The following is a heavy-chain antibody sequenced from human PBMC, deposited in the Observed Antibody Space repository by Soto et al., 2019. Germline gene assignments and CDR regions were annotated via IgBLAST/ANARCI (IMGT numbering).Heavy chain of an antibody. J-gene: IGHJ4*02. CDR2: INPNDGGT. Sequence: QVQVVQSGAERTKPGASVKVSCTASGYTFTNYHIHWVRQAPGQGLEWLGWINPNDGGTKYAQKFQGRVTVTRDTSISTAFMALNSLRSDDTALYYCARSSGSYSDFHFCSEGTLVAVSS. D-gene: IGHD1-26*01. CDR3: ARSSGSYSDFHF. CDR1: GYTFTNYH. V-gene: IGHV1-2*02.